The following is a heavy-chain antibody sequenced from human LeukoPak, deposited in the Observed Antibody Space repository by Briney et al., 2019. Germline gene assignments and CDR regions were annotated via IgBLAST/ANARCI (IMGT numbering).Heavy chain of an antibody. V-gene: IGHV3-7*01. J-gene: IGHJ4*02. D-gene: IGHD6-19*01. CDR3: AGSSGWLFDY. Sequence: GGSLRLSCAGTGFTFSNYWMNWVRQAPGKGLEWVANIKEDGSQKYYVDCVKGRFTISRDNAKNSVYLQMSSLRAEDTAVYYCAGSSGWLFDYWGQGTLVAVSS. CDR1: GFTFSNYW. CDR2: IKEDGSQK.